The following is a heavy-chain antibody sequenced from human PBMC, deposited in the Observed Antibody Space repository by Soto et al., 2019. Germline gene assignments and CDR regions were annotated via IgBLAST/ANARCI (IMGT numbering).Heavy chain of an antibody. CDR3: ARVTTFYDILTSSYALNYFDY. J-gene: IGHJ4*02. CDR1: GFTFANYA. CDR2: ISYDGSNE. V-gene: IGHV3-30*14. Sequence: GGSLRLSCETSGFTFANYALHWFRQAPGKGLEWLALISYDGSNEYYPDSVKGRFTISSDNSKNTLFLQMNNLRAEDTAVYYCARVTTFYDILTSSYALNYFDYWGQGTRVTVSS. D-gene: IGHD3-9*01.